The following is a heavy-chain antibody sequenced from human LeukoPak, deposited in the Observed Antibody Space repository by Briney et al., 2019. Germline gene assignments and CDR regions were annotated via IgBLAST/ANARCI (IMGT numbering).Heavy chain of an antibody. D-gene: IGHD5-18*01. J-gene: IGHJ6*02. CDR2: IRNDGSNK. V-gene: IGHV3-30*02. Sequence: GGSLRLSCAASGFTFSTYGMHWVRQAPGKGLEWLAFIRNDGSNKYYADSVKGRFTNSRDNSKNTVYLQMDSLRTEDTAVYYCARTDSFGMDVWGQGTTVTVSS. CDR1: GFTFSTYG. CDR3: ARTDSFGMDV.